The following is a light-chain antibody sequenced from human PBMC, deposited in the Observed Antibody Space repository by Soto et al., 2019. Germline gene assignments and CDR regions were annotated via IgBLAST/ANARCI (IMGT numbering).Light chain of an antibody. CDR3: QQHGSLLWT. J-gene: IGKJ1*01. V-gene: IGKV3-20*01. Sequence: EIVLTQSPGTLSLSPGERASLSCRASQSVSSTFLAWYQQKPGQAPRLLIYATSTRATGIPDRFSGSGSGTDFTLTISRLEPEDFAVYHCQQHGSLLWTFGQGTKVEIK. CDR2: ATS. CDR1: QSVSSTF.